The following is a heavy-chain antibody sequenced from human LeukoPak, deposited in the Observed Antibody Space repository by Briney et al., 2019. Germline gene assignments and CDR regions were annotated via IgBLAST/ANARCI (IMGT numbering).Heavy chain of an antibody. D-gene: IGHD1-26*01. V-gene: IGHV1-2*02. CDR2: INPNSGGT. J-gene: IGHJ4*02. CDR3: ARVGATNFDY. CDR1: GYTFTGYY. Sequence: GASVKVSCKASGYTFTGYYMHWVRQAPGQGLEWMGWINPNSGGTNYAQKFQGRVTMTTDTSTSTAYMELRSLRSDETAVYYCARVGATNFDYWGQGTLVTVSS.